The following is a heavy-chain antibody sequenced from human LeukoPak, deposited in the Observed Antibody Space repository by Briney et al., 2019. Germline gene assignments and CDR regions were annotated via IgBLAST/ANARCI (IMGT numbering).Heavy chain of an antibody. J-gene: IGHJ6*02. V-gene: IGHV1-8*01. CDR2: MNPKSGNT. Sequence: ASVTVSCKASGYTFTSYDIKWVRQAAGQGLEWMGWMNPKSGNTRYAQKFQGRVTMTRNTSIRTAYMELSSLRSEDTAVYYCARRVERYDFWSGYYSYYGMDVWGQGTTVTVSS. CDR1: GYTFTSYD. D-gene: IGHD3-3*01. CDR3: ARRVERYDFWSGYYSYYGMDV.